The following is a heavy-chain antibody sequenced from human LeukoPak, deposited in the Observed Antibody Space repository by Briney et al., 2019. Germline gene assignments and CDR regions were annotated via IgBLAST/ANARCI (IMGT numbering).Heavy chain of an antibody. D-gene: IGHD1-1*01. CDR3: ARGAPYKDRYYYGMDV. J-gene: IGHJ6*02. Sequence: ASVTVSCKASGGTFSSYAISWVRQAPGQGLEWMGGIIPIFGTANYAQKFQGRVTITADESTSTAYMELSSLRSEDTALYYSARGAPYKDRYYYGMDVSGQGTTVTASS. CDR1: GGTFSSYA. V-gene: IGHV1-69*13. CDR2: IIPIFGTA.